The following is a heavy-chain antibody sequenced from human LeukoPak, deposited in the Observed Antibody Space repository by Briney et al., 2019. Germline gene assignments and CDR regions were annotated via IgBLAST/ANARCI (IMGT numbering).Heavy chain of an antibody. CDR2: IYYSGST. CDR3: ARGTYYYGSGSYRWYDP. V-gene: IGHV4-31*03. Sequence: SETLSLTCTVSGGSISSGGYYWSWIRQHPGKGLEWIGYIYYSGSTYYNPSLKSRVTISVDTSKNQFSLKLSSVTAADTAVYYCARGTYYYGSGSYRWYDPGGQGTLVTVSS. J-gene: IGHJ5*02. CDR1: GGSISSGGYY. D-gene: IGHD3-10*01.